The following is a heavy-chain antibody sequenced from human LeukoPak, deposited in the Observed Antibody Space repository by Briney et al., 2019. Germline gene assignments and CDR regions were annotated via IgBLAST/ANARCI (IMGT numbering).Heavy chain of an antibody. V-gene: IGHV3-33*01. CDR3: VRSYCSRASCPSRFDY. Sequence: GGSLRLSCAASGFTFSSYGMHWVRQAPGKGLEWVAVIWYDGSIKYYVDSVKGRFTISRDNSKNTLYLQMNSLRADDTAVYYCVRSYCSRASCPSRFDYWGQGTLVTVSS. J-gene: IGHJ4*02. CDR2: IWYDGSIK. D-gene: IGHD2-2*01. CDR1: GFTFSSYG.